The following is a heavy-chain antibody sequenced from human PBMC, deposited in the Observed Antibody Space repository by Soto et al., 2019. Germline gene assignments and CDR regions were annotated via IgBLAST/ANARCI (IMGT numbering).Heavy chain of an antibody. CDR3: ARDSSSGYYFYYYGMDV. CDR1: GGTFSSYA. CDR2: IIPIFGTA. D-gene: IGHD3-22*01. J-gene: IGHJ6*02. Sequence: SVKVSFKGSGGTFSSYAISWVRQAPGQGLEWMGGIIPIFGTANYAQKFQGRVTITADESTSTAYMELSSLRSEDTAVYYCARDSSSGYYFYYYGMDVWGQGTTVTVSS. V-gene: IGHV1-69*13.